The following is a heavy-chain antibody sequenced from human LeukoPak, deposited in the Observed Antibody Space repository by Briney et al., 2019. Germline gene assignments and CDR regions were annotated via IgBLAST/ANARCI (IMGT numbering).Heavy chain of an antibody. CDR1: GGSISSSSYY. CDR3: ARHVVGGACYSALNI. CDR2: IYYTGST. D-gene: IGHD2-15*01. V-gene: IGHV4-39*01. J-gene: IGHJ3*02. Sequence: SGTLSLTCTVSGGSISSSSYYWGSIRPPPGKGLEWIGSIYYTGSTYYNPSLERRVTISMDTSTHQLSLKVTSVTAADSAVYYCARHVVGGACYSALNIWGQGTMVTVSS.